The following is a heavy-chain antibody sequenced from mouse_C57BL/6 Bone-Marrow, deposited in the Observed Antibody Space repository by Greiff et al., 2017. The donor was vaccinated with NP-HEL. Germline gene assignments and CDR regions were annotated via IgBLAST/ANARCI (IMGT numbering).Heavy chain of an antibody. CDR1: GFNIKDDY. CDR3: ITTVVATRAMDY. V-gene: IGHV14-4*01. CDR2: IDPENGDT. J-gene: IGHJ4*01. Sequence: EVQVVESGAELVRPGASVKLSCTASGFNIKDDYMHWVKQRPEQGLEWIGWIDPENGDTEYASKFQGKATITADTSSNTAYLQLSSLTSDDTAVYYCITTVVATRAMDYWGQGTSVTVSS. D-gene: IGHD1-1*01.